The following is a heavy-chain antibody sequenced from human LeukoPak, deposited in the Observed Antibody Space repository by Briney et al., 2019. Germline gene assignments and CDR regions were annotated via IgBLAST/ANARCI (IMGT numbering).Heavy chain of an antibody. J-gene: IGHJ4*02. CDR3: AKDYRPHDFWSGLVDY. CDR2: ISYDGSNK. Sequence: GGSLRLSCAASGFTFSSYGMHWVRQAPGKGLEWVTLISYDGSNKYYADSVKGRFTISRDNSKDTLYLQMNSLRAEDTAVYYCAKDYRPHDFWSGLVDYWGQGTLVTVSS. D-gene: IGHD3-3*01. CDR1: GFTFSSYG. V-gene: IGHV3-30*18.